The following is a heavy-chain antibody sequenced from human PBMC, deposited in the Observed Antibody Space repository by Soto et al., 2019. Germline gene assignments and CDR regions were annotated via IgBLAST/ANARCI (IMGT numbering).Heavy chain of an antibody. Sequence: EVQLQESGGGLVQPGGSLSVSCAASGITIRNYPMSWVRQAPGKGLDWVSGISGSGDRTYYADSAKGRFTISKDFSKNSLSLQLDSLRVEDTAVYFCVKDDGGNPSTEPHWGQGTLVTVSS. J-gene: IGHJ4*02. CDR2: ISGSGDRT. V-gene: IGHV3-23*01. CDR3: VKDDGGNPSTEPH. D-gene: IGHD2-15*01. CDR1: GITIRNYP.